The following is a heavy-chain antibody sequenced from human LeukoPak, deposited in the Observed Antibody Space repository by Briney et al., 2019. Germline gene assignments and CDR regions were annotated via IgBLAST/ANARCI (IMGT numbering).Heavy chain of an antibody. CDR1: RFTFTSYW. V-gene: IGHV3-7*01. Sequence: GGSLRLSCAASRFTFTSYWMSWVRQAPGKGLEWVAKINKDGSEKYYVDSVKGRFTISRDNAKNSLYLQMNSLRAEDTVVYYCARDRTGNNDFWSGYTTFFDYWGQGTLVTVSS. CDR3: ARDRTGNNDFWSGYTTFFDY. CDR2: INKDGSEK. J-gene: IGHJ4*02. D-gene: IGHD3-3*01.